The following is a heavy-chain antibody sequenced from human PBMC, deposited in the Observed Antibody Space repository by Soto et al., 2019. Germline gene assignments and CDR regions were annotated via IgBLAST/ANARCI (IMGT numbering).Heavy chain of an antibody. CDR3: ARGKGIDENYYYYGMDI. V-gene: IGHV1-3*01. Sequence: GASVKVSCKASGYTFSTYSMHWVRQAPGHSLEWMGWINGATGQTRSSQRFQDRVTITRDTSASTEYMELSGLRSGDTAVYYCARGKGIDENYYYYGMDIWGQGTTVTVSS. CDR1: GYTFSTYS. J-gene: IGHJ6*02. D-gene: IGHD2-21*01. CDR2: INGATGQT.